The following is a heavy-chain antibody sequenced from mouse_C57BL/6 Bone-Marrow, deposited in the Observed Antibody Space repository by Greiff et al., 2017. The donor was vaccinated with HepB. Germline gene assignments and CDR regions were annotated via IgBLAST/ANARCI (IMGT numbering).Heavy chain of an antibody. CDR1: EYEFPSHD. Sequence: DVKLVESGGGLVQPGESLKLSCESNEYEFPSHDMSWVRKTPEKRLELVAAINSDGGSTYYPDTMERRFIISRDNTKKTLYLQMSSLRSEDTALYYCARRVSGYYAMDYWGQGTSVTVSS. CDR2: INSDGGST. V-gene: IGHV5-2*03. CDR3: ARRVSGYYAMDY. D-gene: IGHD3-2*02. J-gene: IGHJ4*01.